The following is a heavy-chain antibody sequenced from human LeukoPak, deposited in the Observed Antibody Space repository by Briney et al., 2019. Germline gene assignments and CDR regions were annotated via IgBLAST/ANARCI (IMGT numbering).Heavy chain of an antibody. D-gene: IGHD4-17*01. CDR3: AREAPQTTVPEGLDV. Sequence: SEALSLTCAVSGGSIGCYYWSWLRQPPGRGLEGSGYIYYSGTTNYNPSLKNRVTISVDTSKNQFSLKPTSVTAADTAVYYCAREAPQTTVPEGLDVWGQGTTVTVSS. CDR2: IYYSGTT. J-gene: IGHJ6*02. CDR1: GGSIGCYY. V-gene: IGHV4-59*01.